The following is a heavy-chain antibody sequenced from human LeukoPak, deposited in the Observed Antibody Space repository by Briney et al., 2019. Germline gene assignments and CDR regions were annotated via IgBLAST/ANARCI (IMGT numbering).Heavy chain of an antibody. V-gene: IGHV3-33*06. Sequence: PGGSLRLSCAASGFTFSSYGMHWVRQAPGKGLEWVAVIWYDGSNKYYADSVKGRFTISRDNSKNTLYLQMNSLRAEDTAVHYCAKDNEWELLRVSYYFDYWGQGTLVTVSS. D-gene: IGHD1-26*01. CDR3: AKDNEWELLRVSYYFDY. CDR1: GFTFSSYG. J-gene: IGHJ4*02. CDR2: IWYDGSNK.